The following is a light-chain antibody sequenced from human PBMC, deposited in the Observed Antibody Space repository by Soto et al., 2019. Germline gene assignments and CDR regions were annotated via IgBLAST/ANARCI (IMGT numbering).Light chain of an antibody. CDR2: GAS. J-gene: IGKJ1*01. CDR1: QSVSSSY. Sequence: EIVLTQSPGTLSLSPGERATLSCLASQSVSSSYLAWYQQKPGQAPRLLIYGASSRATGITDRFSGSGSGTDFTLTISRLEPEDFAVYYCQQYGSSLWTFGQGTKVDI. CDR3: QQYGSSLWT. V-gene: IGKV3-20*01.